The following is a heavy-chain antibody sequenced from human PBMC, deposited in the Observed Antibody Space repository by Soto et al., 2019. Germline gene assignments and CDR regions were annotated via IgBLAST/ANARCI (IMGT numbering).Heavy chain of an antibody. CDR3: ARGYAEIATIDY. V-gene: IGHV1-2*04. D-gene: IGHD1-26*01. J-gene: IGHJ4*02. Sequence: ASVKVSCKASGYTFTGYYMHWVRQAPGQGLEWMGWINPNSGGTNYAQKFQGWVTMTRDTSISTAYMELSRLRSDDTAVYYCARGYAEIATIDYWGQGTLVTVSS. CDR1: GYTFTGYY. CDR2: INPNSGGT.